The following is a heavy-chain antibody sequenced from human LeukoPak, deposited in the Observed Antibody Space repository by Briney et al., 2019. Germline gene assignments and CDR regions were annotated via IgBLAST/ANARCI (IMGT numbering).Heavy chain of an antibody. V-gene: IGHV3-48*02. CDR2: ITSSSSAI. D-gene: IGHD5-12*01. J-gene: IGHJ4*02. Sequence: GGSLRLSCAASGFTFSSYGMNWVRQAPGKGLEWVSYITSSSSAIYYTDSVKGRFTISRDNAKDSLYPQMNSLRDEDTAMYYCARVRYGGYADYWGQGALVTVSS. CDR1: GFTFSSYG. CDR3: ARVRYGGYADY.